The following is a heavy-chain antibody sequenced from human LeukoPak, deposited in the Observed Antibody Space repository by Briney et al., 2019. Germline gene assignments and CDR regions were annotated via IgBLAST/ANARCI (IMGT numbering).Heavy chain of an antibody. D-gene: IGHD3-3*01. CDR3: ARGDDFWSGYFDY. V-gene: IGHV4-61*02. CDR2: IYTSGST. CDR1: GGSNSSGSYY. J-gene: IGHJ4*02. Sequence: SETLSLTCTVSGGSNSSGSYYWSWIRQPAGKGLEWIGRIYTSGSTNYNPSLKSRVTISVDTSKNQFSLKLSSVTAADTAVYYCARGDDFWSGYFDYWGQGTLVTVSS.